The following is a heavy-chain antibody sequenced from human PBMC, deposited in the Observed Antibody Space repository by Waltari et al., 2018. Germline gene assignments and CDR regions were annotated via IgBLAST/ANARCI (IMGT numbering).Heavy chain of an antibody. CDR3: ARRRIAARAHDY. Sequence: QLQLQESGPGLVKPSETLSLTCTVSGGSISSSSYYWGWIRQPPGKGLEWIGSIYYSGGPYYNPSLKSRVTISVDTSKNQFSLKLSSVTAADTAVYYCARRRIAARAHDYWGQGTLVTVSS. CDR2: IYYSGGP. CDR1: GGSISSSSYY. D-gene: IGHD6-6*01. J-gene: IGHJ4*02. V-gene: IGHV4-39*01.